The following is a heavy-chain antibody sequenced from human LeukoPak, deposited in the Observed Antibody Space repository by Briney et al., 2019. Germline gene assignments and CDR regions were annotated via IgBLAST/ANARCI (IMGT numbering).Heavy chain of an antibody. CDR2: MNPNSGNT. J-gene: IGHJ6*02. CDR1: GYTFTSYD. D-gene: IGHD3-9*01. V-gene: IGHV1-8*01. CDR3: ARLRYFDRSYGMDV. Sequence: ASVKVSCKASGYTFTSYDINWVRQVTGQGLEWMGWMNPNSGNTGYAQKFQGRVTMTRNTSISTAYMELSSLRSEDTAVYYCARLRYFDRSYGMDVWGQGTTVTVSS.